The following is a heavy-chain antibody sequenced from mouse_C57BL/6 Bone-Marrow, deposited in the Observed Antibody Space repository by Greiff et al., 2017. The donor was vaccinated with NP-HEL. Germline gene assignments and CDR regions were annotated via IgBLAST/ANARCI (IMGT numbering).Heavy chain of an antibody. CDR1: GFSLSTFGMG. V-gene: IGHV8-8*01. J-gene: IGHJ1*03. Sequence: QVTLKESGPGILQPSQTLRLTCSFSGFSLSTFGMGVGWIRQPSGKGLEWLAHIWWDDDKYYNPALKSRLTISKDTSKNQVFLKIANVDTADTATYYCARLYDYDGRGWYFDVWGTGTTVTVSS. CDR2: IWWDDDK. CDR3: ARLYDYDGRGWYFDV. D-gene: IGHD2-4*01.